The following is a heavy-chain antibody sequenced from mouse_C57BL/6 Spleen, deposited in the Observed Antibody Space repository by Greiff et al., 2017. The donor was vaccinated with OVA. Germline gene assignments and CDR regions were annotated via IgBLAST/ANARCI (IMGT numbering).Heavy chain of an antibody. CDR2: ISNGGGST. Sequence: VMLVESGGGLVQPGGSLKLSCAASGFTFSDYYMYWVRQTPEKRLEWVAYISNGGGSTYYPDTVKGRFTISRDNAKNTLYLQMSRLKSEDTAMYYCAGAMDYWGQGTSVTVSS. CDR1: GFTFSDYY. J-gene: IGHJ4*01. V-gene: IGHV5-12*01. CDR3: AGAMDY.